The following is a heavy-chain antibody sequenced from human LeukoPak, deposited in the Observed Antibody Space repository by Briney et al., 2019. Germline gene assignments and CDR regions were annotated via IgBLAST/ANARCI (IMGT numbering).Heavy chain of an antibody. Sequence: PGGSLRLSCAASGFTFDDYGMSWVRQAPGEGLEWVSGINWNGGSTGYADSVKGRFTISRDNAKNSLYLQMNSLRAEDTALYYCARDNCSGGSCYFDYWGQGTLVTVSS. CDR2: INWNGGST. V-gene: IGHV3-20*04. J-gene: IGHJ4*02. D-gene: IGHD2-15*01. CDR3: ARDNCSGGSCYFDY. CDR1: GFTFDDYG.